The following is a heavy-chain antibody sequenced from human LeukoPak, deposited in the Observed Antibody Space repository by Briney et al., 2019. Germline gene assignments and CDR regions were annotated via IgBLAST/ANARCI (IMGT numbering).Heavy chain of an antibody. V-gene: IGHV3-48*03. J-gene: IGHJ3*02. CDR3: ARGAHAFDI. Sequence: GGSLRLSCAASGFTFSSYEMNWVRQAPGKGLEWVSYISSSGGTIYYADSVKGRFTISRDNAKNSLYLQMNSLRAEDTAVYYCARGAHAFDIWGQGTMVTVSS. CDR1: GFTFSSYE. CDR2: ISSSGGTI.